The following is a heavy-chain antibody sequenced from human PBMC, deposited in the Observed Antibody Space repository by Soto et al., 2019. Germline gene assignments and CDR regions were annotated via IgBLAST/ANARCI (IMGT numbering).Heavy chain of an antibody. CDR2: IHGSGNT. CDR3: ARSSQKERWFDP. CDR1: GGSLNNFY. J-gene: IGHJ5*02. D-gene: IGHD6-19*01. Sequence: SETLSLTCRVSGGSLNNFYWNWIRQPAGRGLGWMGRIHGSGNTTYSPSLTGRATLAVHTSKTQFALKVRSVTAADTAVYYCARSSQKERWFDPWGQGTLVTVSS. V-gene: IGHV4-4*07.